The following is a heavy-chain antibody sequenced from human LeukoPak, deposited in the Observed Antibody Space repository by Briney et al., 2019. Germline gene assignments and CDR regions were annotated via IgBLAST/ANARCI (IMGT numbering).Heavy chain of an antibody. D-gene: IGHD2/OR15-2a*01. Sequence: GGSLRLSCAASGFTFSSYWMSRVRQAPGKGLEWVANIKQDGSEKYYVDSVKGRFTISRDNAKNSLYLQMNSLRAEDTAVYYCASFLADYYYYGMDVWGQGTTVTVSS. CDR2: IKQDGSEK. CDR3: ASFLADYYYYGMDV. CDR1: GFTFSSYW. V-gene: IGHV3-7*01. J-gene: IGHJ6*02.